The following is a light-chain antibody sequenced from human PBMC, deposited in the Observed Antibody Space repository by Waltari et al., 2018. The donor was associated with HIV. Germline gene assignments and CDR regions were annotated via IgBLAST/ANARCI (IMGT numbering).Light chain of an antibody. CDR3: QQYNNWPPLT. Sequence: ETVMTQSPATLSVSPGERATLSCRASQSVGSNLAWYQQQPGQAPRLLIYGASTRATGIPARFSVSGSGTEFTLTISSLQSEDFAVYYCQQYNNWPPLTFGGGTKVEIK. V-gene: IGKV3-15*01. CDR1: QSVGSN. J-gene: IGKJ4*01. CDR2: GAS.